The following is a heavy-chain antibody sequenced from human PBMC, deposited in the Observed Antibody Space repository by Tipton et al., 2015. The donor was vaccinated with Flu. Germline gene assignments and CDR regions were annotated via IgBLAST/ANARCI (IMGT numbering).Heavy chain of an antibody. CDR3: ARRDYSNYVSEPKNWFDP. Sequence: TLSLTCTVSGVSIRTTSYHWGWIRQPPGKGLEWIASLSYSGSTFYKSSLKGRVTISVDTSKNQFSLRLYSVTAADTAVYYCARRDYSNYVSEPKNWFDPWGQGTLVTVSS. D-gene: IGHD4-11*01. CDR2: LSYSGST. CDR1: GVSIRTTSYH. J-gene: IGHJ5*02. V-gene: IGHV4-39*01.